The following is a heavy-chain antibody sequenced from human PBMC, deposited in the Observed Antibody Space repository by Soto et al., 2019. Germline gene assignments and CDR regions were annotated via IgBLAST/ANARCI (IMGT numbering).Heavy chain of an antibody. CDR1: GGSISSYY. Sequence: KPSETLSLTCTVSGGSISSYYWSWIRQPPGKGLEWIGYIYYSGSTNYNPSLKSRVTISVDTSKNQFSLKLSSVTAADTAVYYCARAAPQYYDILTGYYMGYFDYWGQGTLVTVSS. J-gene: IGHJ4*02. CDR2: IYYSGST. V-gene: IGHV4-59*01. D-gene: IGHD3-9*01. CDR3: ARAAPQYYDILTGYYMGYFDY.